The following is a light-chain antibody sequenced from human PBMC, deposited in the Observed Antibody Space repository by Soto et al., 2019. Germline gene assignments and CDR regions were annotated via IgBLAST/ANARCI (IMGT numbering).Light chain of an antibody. CDR2: GAS. V-gene: IGKV3-15*01. Sequence: EIVMTQSPATLSESPGERATLSCRASQSVSSNLAWHQQKPGQAPRLLIYGASTRASGIPARFSGSGSGTEFTLTISSLQSEDFAVYYCQQYNNWPPITFGQGTRLEIK. J-gene: IGKJ5*01. CDR3: QQYNNWPPIT. CDR1: QSVSSN.